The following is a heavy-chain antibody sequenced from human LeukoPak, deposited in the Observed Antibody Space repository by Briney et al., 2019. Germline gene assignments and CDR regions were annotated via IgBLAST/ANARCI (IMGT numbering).Heavy chain of an antibody. CDR2: ISWNSGST. CDR3: AKVPAARTNWFDP. CDR1: GFTFDDYA. D-gene: IGHD6-25*01. V-gene: IGHV3-23*01. J-gene: IGHJ5*02. Sequence: GGSLRLSCAASGFTFDDYAMHWVRQAPGKGLEWVSGISWNSGSTYYADSVKGRFTISRDNSKNTLYLQMNSLRAEDTAVYYCAKVPAARTNWFDPWGQGTLVTVSS.